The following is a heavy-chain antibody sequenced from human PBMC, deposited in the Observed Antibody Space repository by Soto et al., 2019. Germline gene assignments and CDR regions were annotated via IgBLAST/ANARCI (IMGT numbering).Heavy chain of an antibody. D-gene: IGHD3-3*02. Sequence: VQLQESGPGLVKPSQTLSLTCTVSGGSISNGGYYWHWIRQHPGKGLEWIGYIYYSGTTYYNPSLKSRFTISVDTSKNKFSLKLSSVTAADTAVYYCAASRVGCGAFNYYGMEVWGQGTTVTVSS. CDR1: GGSISNGGYY. CDR2: IYYSGTT. V-gene: IGHV4-31*03. CDR3: AASRVGCGAFNYYGMEV. J-gene: IGHJ6*02.